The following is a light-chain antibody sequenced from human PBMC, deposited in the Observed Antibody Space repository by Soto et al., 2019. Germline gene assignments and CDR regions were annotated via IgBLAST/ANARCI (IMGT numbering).Light chain of an antibody. CDR2: DAS. V-gene: IGKV1-5*01. CDR1: QRISSW. Sequence: DIQMTQSPSTLSASVGDRVTITCRASQRISSWLAWYQQKPGKAPKLLIYDASSLESGVPSRFSGSGSGTEFTLTISSLQPDDFATYYCQQYNSYHETFGQGTKVEIK. J-gene: IGKJ1*01. CDR3: QQYNSYHET.